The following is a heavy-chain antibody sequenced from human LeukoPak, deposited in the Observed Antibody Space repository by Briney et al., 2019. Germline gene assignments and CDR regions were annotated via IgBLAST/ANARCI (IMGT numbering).Heavy chain of an antibody. CDR2: INCYGRLS. CDR1: GFTFSSYW. Sequence: GGSVRLSCAASGFTFSSYWMHWVRPAPAKGLVWVSRINCYGRLSNYPDSVKGRFTHSREKAKNTLYLQMNSLRAEDTAVYYCARAPGGSDYDLYLDYGGQGTLVTV. D-gene: IGHD5-12*01. J-gene: IGHJ4*02. CDR3: ARAPGGSDYDLYLDY. V-gene: IGHV3-74*01.